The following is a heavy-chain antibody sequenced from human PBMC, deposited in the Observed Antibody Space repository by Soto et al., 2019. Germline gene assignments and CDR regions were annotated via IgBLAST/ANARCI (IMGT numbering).Heavy chain of an antibody. CDR1: GDSVTGNTAG. CDR2: TYYRSKWNY. CDR3: ASGMLARGAYDVDV. Sequence: PSQTLSLTCVISGDSVTGNTAGWNWIRQSPSRGLEWLGRTYYRSKWNYDYAGSVKGRMTINPDTSRNQFSLQLNSVSPEDTAVYYCASGMLARGAYDVDVWGQGTTVTVSS. D-gene: IGHD3-10*01. J-gene: IGHJ6*02. V-gene: IGHV6-1*01.